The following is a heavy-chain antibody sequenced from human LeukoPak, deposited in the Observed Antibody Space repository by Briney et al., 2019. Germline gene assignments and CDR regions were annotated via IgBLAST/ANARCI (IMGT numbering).Heavy chain of an antibody. CDR1: GFTFISYS. Sequence: PGGSLRLSCAASGFTFISYSMNWFRQAPGKGLEWVSSISSSSSYIYYADSVKGRFTISIDNAKNSLYLQMNSLRAEDTAVYYCARDKLIAAAGLDYWGQGTLVTVSS. J-gene: IGHJ4*02. CDR3: ARDKLIAAAGLDY. V-gene: IGHV3-21*01. CDR2: ISSSSSYI. D-gene: IGHD6-13*01.